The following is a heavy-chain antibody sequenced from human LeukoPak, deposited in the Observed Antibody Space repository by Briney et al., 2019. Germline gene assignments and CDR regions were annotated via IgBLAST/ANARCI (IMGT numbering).Heavy chain of an antibody. Sequence: ASVKVSCKASGYTFTGYYMHWVRQALGQGLEWMGWINPNSGGTNYAQKFQGRVTMTRDTSISTAYMELSRLRSDDTAVYYCASDVDTAMVTTDYWGQGTLVTVSS. CDR1: GYTFTGYY. D-gene: IGHD5-18*01. V-gene: IGHV1-2*02. CDR2: INPNSGGT. CDR3: ASDVDTAMVTTDY. J-gene: IGHJ4*02.